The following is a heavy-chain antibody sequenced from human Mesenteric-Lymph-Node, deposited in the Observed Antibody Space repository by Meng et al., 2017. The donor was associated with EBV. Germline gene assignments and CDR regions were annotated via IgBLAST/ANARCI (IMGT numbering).Heavy chain of an antibody. CDR2: IYWDDDK. D-gene: IGHD1-26*01. Sequence: QTTLKESGPTLVKPPQTLTLTCDFSGFSLISSEVGVAWIRQPPGKALEWLALIYWDDDKRYSPSLKSRLTITKDTSKNQVVLTMTNMDPVDTATYYCARRPYSWNFDFWGQGTLVTVSS. CDR1: GFSLISSEVG. CDR3: ARRPYSWNFDF. V-gene: IGHV2-5*02. J-gene: IGHJ4*02.